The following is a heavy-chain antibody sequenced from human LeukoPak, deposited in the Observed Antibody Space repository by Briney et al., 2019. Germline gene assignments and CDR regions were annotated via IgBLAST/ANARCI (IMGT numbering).Heavy chain of an antibody. V-gene: IGHV1-69*10. Sequence: ASVKVSCKASGGTFSSYAFSWVRQAPGQGLEWMGGIIPILGIANYAQKFQGRVTITADKSTSTAYMELSSLRSEDTAVYYCARDLGIAVAGTPGYWGQGTLVTVSS. CDR3: ARDLGIAVAGTPGY. D-gene: IGHD6-19*01. CDR2: IIPILGIA. CDR1: GGTFSSYA. J-gene: IGHJ4*02.